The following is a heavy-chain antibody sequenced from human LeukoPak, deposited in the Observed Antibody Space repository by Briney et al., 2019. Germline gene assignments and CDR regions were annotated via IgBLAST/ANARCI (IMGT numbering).Heavy chain of an antibody. V-gene: IGHV3-20*04. CDR1: GFTFDDYD. Sequence: GGSLRLSCAASGFTFDDYDMSWVRQAPGKGLEWVSDINWNGGSTGYADSVKGRFTISRDNAKNSLYLQMNSLRAEDTAVYYCATGTEETTVVTPCYWGQGTLVTVSS. J-gene: IGHJ4*02. CDR3: ATGTEETTVVTPCY. D-gene: IGHD4-23*01. CDR2: INWNGGST.